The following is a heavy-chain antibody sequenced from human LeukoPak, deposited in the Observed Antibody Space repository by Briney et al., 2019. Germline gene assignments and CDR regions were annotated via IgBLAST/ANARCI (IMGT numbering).Heavy chain of an antibody. CDR1: GGSISSYY. V-gene: IGHV4-4*07. D-gene: IGHD3-22*01. J-gene: IGHJ3*02. CDR3: ARGKMYYYDSSGYAGHAFDI. CDR2: IYTSGST. Sequence: SETLSLTCTVSGGSISSYYWSWIRQPAGKGLEWIGRIYTSGSTNYNPSLKSRVTMSVDTSKNQFSLKLSSVTAADTAVYYCARGKMYYYDSSGYAGHAFDIWGQGTMVTVSS.